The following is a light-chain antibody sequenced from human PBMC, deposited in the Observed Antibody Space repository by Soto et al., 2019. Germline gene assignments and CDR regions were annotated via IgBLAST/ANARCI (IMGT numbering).Light chain of an antibody. J-gene: IGKJ1*01. CDR1: HSISSY. CDR3: QQYGGSPRT. V-gene: IGKV1-39*01. Sequence: DIQMTQSPSSLSASVENRVTITCPASHSISSYLNWYQQKPGKAPKLLIYAASSLQSGVPSRFSGSGSGTDFTLTISRLEPEDFAVYYCQQYGGSPRTFGQGTKVDIK. CDR2: AAS.